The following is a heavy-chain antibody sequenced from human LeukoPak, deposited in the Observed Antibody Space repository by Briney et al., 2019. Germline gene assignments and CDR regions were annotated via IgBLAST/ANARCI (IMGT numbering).Heavy chain of an antibody. J-gene: IGHJ4*02. CDR2: IYYSGST. CDR3: TALVGSSSFISFDY. V-gene: IGHV4-39*01. D-gene: IGHD6-6*01. Sequence: PSETLPLTCTVSGGSISSSSYYWGWIRQPPGKGLEWIGSIYYSGSTYYNPSLKSRVTISVDTSKNQFSLKLSSVTAADTAVYYCTALVGSSSFISFDYWGQGTLVTVSS. CDR1: GGSISSSSYY.